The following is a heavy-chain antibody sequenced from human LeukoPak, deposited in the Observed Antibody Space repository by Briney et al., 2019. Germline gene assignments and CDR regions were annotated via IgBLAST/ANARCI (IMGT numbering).Heavy chain of an antibody. V-gene: IGHV1-2*02. CDR3: ARVRRKRNPDYSSSWPDAFDI. D-gene: IGHD6-13*01. CDR1: GYTFSGYY. CDR2: INPNSGGT. J-gene: IGHJ3*02. Sequence: ASVKVSCKASGYTFSGYYTHWVRQAPGQGLEWMGWINPNSGGTNYAQKFQGRVTMTRDTSISTAYMELSRLRSDDTAVYYCARVRRKRNPDYSSSWPDAFDIWGQGTMVTVSS.